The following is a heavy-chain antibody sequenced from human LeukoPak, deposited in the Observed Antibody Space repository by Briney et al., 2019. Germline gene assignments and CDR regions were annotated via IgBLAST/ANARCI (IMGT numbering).Heavy chain of an antibody. CDR1: GGTFSSYA. CDR2: INPDTGGT. J-gene: IGHJ3*02. Sequence: GSVSVSCKASGGTFSSYAISWVRQAPGQRVEWRGWINPDTGGTNYAQRFQGTVTMPSDTSLRTAYMDLTSLRSDDTPVYYCPRDPVLEWSLDALDIWGQGTMVTVSS. V-gene: IGHV1-2*02. CDR3: PRDPVLEWSLDALDI. D-gene: IGHD3-3*01.